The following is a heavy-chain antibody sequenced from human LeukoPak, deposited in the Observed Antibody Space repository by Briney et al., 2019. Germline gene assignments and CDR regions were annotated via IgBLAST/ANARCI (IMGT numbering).Heavy chain of an antibody. J-gene: IGHJ4*02. CDR1: GFTFSSYA. CDR3: ATPPASRYCSGGSCQNYFDY. D-gene: IGHD2-15*01. CDR2: ISGSGGST. Sequence: GGSLRLSCAASGFTFSSYAMSWVRQAPGKGLEWVSAISGSGGSTYYADSVKGRFTISRDNSKNTLYLQMNSLRAEDTAVYYCATPPASRYCSGGSCQNYFDYWGRGTLVTVSS. V-gene: IGHV3-23*01.